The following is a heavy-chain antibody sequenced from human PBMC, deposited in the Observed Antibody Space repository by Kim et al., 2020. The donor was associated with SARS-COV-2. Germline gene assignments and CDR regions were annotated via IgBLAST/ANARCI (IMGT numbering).Heavy chain of an antibody. V-gene: IGHV4-31*03. D-gene: IGHD3-10*01. CDR1: GGSISSGGYY. CDR3: ARVVLIWFGEAHDAFDI. J-gene: IGHJ3*02. CDR2: IYYSGST. Sequence: SETLSLTCTVSGGSISSGGYYWSWIRQHPGKGLEWIGYIYYSGSTYSNPSLKSRVTISVDTSKNQFSLKLSSVTAADTAVYYCARVVLIWFGEAHDAFDIWGQGTMVTVSS.